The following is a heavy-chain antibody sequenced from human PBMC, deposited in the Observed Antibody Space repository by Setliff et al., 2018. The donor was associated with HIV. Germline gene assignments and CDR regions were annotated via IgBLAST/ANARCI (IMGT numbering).Heavy chain of an antibody. D-gene: IGHD3-22*01. Sequence: GESLKISCVTSGFTFTSHSMNWVRLRPGKGLEWVASISGSGTYTHYADSVRGRFTVSRGNAKNSLWLQLDSLKVADTALYFCVRSLSGNSSTYYWAFDFWGQGAPVTVSS. J-gene: IGHJ4*02. V-gene: IGHV3-21*01. CDR3: VRSLSGNSSTYYWAFDF. CDR2: ISGSGTYT. CDR1: GFTFTSHS.